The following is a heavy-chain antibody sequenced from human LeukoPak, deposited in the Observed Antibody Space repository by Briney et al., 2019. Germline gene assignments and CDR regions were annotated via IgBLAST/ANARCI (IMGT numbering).Heavy chain of an antibody. V-gene: IGHV1-46*01. J-gene: IGHJ4*02. CDR2: INPSGGST. Sequence: GASVKVSCKASGYTFTSCFMLWVRQAPGQGLEWMGIINPSGGSTSYVQKFQGRVTMTRDTSTSTVYMELSSLRSEDTAVYYCTRSSGSYEIDYWGQGTLVTVSS. CDR1: GYTFTSCF. CDR3: TRSSGSYEIDY. D-gene: IGHD1-26*01.